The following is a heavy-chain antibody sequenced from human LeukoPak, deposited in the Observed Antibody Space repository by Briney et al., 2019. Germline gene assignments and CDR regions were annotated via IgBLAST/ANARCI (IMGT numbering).Heavy chain of an antibody. J-gene: IGHJ4*02. CDR2: IKQDGSEK. CDR1: GFTFSSYA. CDR3: AREGTVVVPAANSFEY. D-gene: IGHD2-2*01. V-gene: IGHV3-7*01. Sequence: GGSLRLSCAASGFTFSSYAMNWVRQAPGKGLEWVANIKQDGSEKYYVDSVKGRFTISRDNAKNSLYLQMNTLRAEDTAVYYCAREGTVVVPAANSFEYWGQGTLVTVSS.